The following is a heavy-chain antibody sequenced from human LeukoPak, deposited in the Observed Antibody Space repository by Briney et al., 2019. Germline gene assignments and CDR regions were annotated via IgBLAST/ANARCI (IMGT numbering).Heavy chain of an antibody. CDR3: ARGVDLVMGATNYFDY. Sequence: GESLKISCKDSGYSFTNYWIGWVRQMPGKGLEWMGMIYPGDFDTTYSPSFQGQVTISADKSISTAYLQWSSLKASDTAMYYCARGVDLVMGATNYFDYWGQGTLVTVSS. CDR1: GYSFTNYW. CDR2: IYPGDFDT. D-gene: IGHD1-26*01. V-gene: IGHV5-51*01. J-gene: IGHJ4*02.